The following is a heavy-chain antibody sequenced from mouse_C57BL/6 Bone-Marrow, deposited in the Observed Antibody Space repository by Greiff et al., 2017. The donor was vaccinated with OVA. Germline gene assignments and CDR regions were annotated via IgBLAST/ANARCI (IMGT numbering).Heavy chain of an antibody. V-gene: IGHV3-6*01. CDR3: ARDRFDV. Sequence: VQLKESGPGLVKPSQSLSLTCSVTGYSITSGYYWNWIRQFPGNKLEWMGYISYDGSNNYNPSLKNRISITRDTSKNQFFLKLNSVTTEDTATYYCARDRFDVWGTGTTVTVSS. CDR1: GYSITSGYY. CDR2: ISYDGSN. J-gene: IGHJ1*03.